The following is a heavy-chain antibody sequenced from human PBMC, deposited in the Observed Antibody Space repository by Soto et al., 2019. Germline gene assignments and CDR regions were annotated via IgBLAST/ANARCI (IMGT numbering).Heavy chain of an antibody. CDR2: MNPNSGNT. V-gene: IGHV1-8*01. D-gene: IGHD6-6*01. Sequence: ASVKVSCTASGYTFTIYDINWVRQATGQGLEWMGWMNPNSGNTGYAQKFQGRVTMTRNTSISTAYMELSSLRSEDTAVYYCARGVGIAARRGYYYYYMDVWGKGTTVTVSS. CDR3: ARGVGIAARRGYYYYYMDV. CDR1: GYTFTIYD. J-gene: IGHJ6*03.